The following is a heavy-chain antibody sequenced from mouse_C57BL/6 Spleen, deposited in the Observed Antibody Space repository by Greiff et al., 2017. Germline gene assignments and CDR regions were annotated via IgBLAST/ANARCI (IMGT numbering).Heavy chain of an antibody. V-gene: IGHV1-9*01. CDR1: GYTFTGYW. CDR2: IFPGSGST. CDR3: ASYFGSSRYCDD. Sequence: QVQLQQSGAELMKPGASVKLSCKATGYTFTGYWIDWVKQRPGHGLEWIGEIFPGSGSTNYNEKFKGKDTFTADTSSNTAYMQLSSLTTEDADIYVWASYFGSSRYCDDWGTGTTVTVSS. J-gene: IGHJ1*03. D-gene: IGHD1-1*01.